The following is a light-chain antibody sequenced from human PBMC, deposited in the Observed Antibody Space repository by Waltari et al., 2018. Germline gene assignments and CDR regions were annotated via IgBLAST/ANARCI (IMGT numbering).Light chain of an antibody. CDR2: VNSDGSH. CDR3: QTWGTGIWV. CDR1: SRHSSNV. V-gene: IGLV4-69*01. J-gene: IGLJ3*02. Sequence: QLVLTQSPSASASLGASVKITCTLSSRHSSNVAAWHQQQPEKGPRYLMTVNSDGSHSKGDGIPDRFSGSSSGAERYLTISRLQSDDEADYYCQTWGTGIWVFGGGTRLTVL.